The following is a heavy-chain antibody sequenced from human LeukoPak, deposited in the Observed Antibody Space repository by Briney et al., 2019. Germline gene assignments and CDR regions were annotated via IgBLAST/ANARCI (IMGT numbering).Heavy chain of an antibody. Sequence: GGSLKLSCAASGFTFGSYSMNWVRQAPGKGLEWVGRIKRIIDGGTTDYAAPVKGRFTVSRDDSINTLYLQMSSLKTEDTAVYYCAAQGGSGDLRYWGQGTLVTVSS. J-gene: IGHJ4*02. V-gene: IGHV3-15*01. CDR3: AAQGGSGDLRY. CDR2: IKRIIDGGTT. D-gene: IGHD4-17*01. CDR1: GFTFGSYS.